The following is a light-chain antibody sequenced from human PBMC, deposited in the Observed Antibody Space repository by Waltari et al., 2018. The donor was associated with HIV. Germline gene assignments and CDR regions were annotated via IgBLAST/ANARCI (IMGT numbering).Light chain of an antibody. CDR3: CSYAGKSNTFLI. Sequence: QSALTQPASVSGSPGQSITISCTGTSHDVGSYNFVSWYQQHPGKAPSLIIYGVSKRPSGVSNRVSGAKSGNTASLTIVGLQAEDEADYSCCSYAGKSNTFLIFGGGTKLTVL. CDR2: GVS. CDR1: SHDVGSYNF. V-gene: IGLV2-23*02. J-gene: IGLJ2*01.